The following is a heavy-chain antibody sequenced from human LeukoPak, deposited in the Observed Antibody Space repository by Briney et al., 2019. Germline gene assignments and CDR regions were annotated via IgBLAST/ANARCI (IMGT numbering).Heavy chain of an antibody. J-gene: IGHJ5*02. Sequence: GGSLRLSCAASGFTFSSYSMNWVRQAPGKGLEWVSVIGGSGGSTNYADSVKGRFTISRDNAKNSLYLQMSSLRAKDTAVYYCARGVSKNPWGQGTLVTVSS. CDR2: IGGSGGST. CDR1: GFTFSSYS. V-gene: IGHV3-21*01. CDR3: ARGVSKNP.